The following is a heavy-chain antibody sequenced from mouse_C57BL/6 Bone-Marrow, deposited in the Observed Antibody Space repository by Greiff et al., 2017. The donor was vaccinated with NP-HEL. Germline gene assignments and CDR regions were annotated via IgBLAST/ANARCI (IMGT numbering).Heavy chain of an antibody. Sequence: EVMLVESGGGLVQPGGSLSLSCAASGFTFPDYYMSWVRQPPGTALAWLGFIRNKANGYTTEYSASVKGRFTISRDNSQSILYLQMNALRAEDSATYYCARSSSLFAYWGQGTLVTVSA. V-gene: IGHV7-3*01. J-gene: IGHJ3*01. D-gene: IGHD6-1*01. CDR2: IRNKANGYTT. CDR3: ARSSSLFAY. CDR1: GFTFPDYY.